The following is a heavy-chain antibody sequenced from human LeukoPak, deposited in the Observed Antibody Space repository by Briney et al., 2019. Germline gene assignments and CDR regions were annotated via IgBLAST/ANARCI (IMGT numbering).Heavy chain of an antibody. CDR2: IYTGGST. Sequence: SETLSLTCSVSGGSVGSFSIYYWSWVRQPAGKGLEWIGRIYTGGSTSTSYNPSLKSRVSISVEKSKNHFSLTLRSVTAADTAVFYCAMYNYDTSGFDYWGQGTRVTVSS. CDR1: GGSVGSFSIYY. CDR3: AMYNYDTSGFDY. D-gene: IGHD3-22*01. J-gene: IGHJ4*02. V-gene: IGHV4-4*07.